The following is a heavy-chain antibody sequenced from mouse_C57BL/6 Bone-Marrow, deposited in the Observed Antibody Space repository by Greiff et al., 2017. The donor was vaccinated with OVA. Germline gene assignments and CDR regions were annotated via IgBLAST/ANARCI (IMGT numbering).Heavy chain of an antibody. CDR2: IHPNSGST. CDR3: ASFYDSSPNWYFDV. D-gene: IGHD1-1*01. Sequence: QVQLQQPGAELVKPGASVKLSCKASGYTFTSYWMHWVKQRPGQGLEWIGMIHPNSGSTNYNEKFKSKATLTVDKSSSTAYMQLSSLTSEASAVYYCASFYDSSPNWYFDVWGPGTTVTVSS. V-gene: IGHV1-64*01. CDR1: GYTFTSYW. J-gene: IGHJ1*01.